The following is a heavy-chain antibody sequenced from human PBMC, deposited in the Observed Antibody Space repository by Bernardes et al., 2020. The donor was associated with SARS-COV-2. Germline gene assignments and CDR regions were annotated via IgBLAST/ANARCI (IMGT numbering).Heavy chain of an antibody. CDR3: ARDFSSSARPLDAFDS. Sequence: GGSLRLSCAASGFTVSSNYMSWVRQAPGKGLEWVSVIYSGGSTYYADSVKGRFTISRDNSKNTLYLQMNSLRAEDTAVYYCARDFSSSARPLDAFDSWGQGTMGTVSS. J-gene: IGHJ3*02. CDR1: GFTVSSNY. V-gene: IGHV3-53*01. CDR2: IYSGGST. D-gene: IGHD6-6*01.